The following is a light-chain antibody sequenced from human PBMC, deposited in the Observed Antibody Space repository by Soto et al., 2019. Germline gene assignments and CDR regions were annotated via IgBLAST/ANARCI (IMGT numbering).Light chain of an antibody. CDR2: GAS. CDR3: QQYGSSPPTT. CDR1: QSVSSTY. V-gene: IGKV3-20*01. J-gene: IGKJ1*01. Sequence: EIVLTQSPATLSLSPGERATLSCRAIQSVSSTYLAWYQQKPGQAPRLLIYGASSRATGIPDRFSGSGSGTEFTLTISRLEPEDSAVYYCQQYGSSPPTTFGQGTKVDIK.